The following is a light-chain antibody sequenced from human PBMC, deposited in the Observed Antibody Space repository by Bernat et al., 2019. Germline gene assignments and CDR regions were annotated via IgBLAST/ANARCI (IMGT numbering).Light chain of an antibody. CDR1: QSISSW. Sequence: DIQMTQSPLTLSASVGDRVTISCRASQSISSWLAWYQQKPGQAPKLLIYKASTLESGVPSRFSGSGSGTEFTLTISSLQPEYFGTYYCQQYNGYSRTFGQGTKLEIK. V-gene: IGKV1-5*03. CDR2: KAS. CDR3: QQYNGYSRT. J-gene: IGKJ2*01.